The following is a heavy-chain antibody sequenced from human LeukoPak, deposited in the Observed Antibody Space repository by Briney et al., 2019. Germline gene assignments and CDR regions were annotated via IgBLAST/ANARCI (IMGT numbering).Heavy chain of an antibody. CDR3: AKDGQWLVRGYFQH. D-gene: IGHD6-19*01. CDR1: GFTFSSYA. V-gene: IGHV3-23*01. Sequence: PGGSLRLSCAASGFTFSSYAMSWVRRAPGKGLEWVSAISGSGGSTYYADSVKGRFTISRDNSKNTLYLQMNSLRAEDTAVYYCAKDGQWLVRGYFQHWGQGTLVTVSS. CDR2: ISGSGGST. J-gene: IGHJ1*01.